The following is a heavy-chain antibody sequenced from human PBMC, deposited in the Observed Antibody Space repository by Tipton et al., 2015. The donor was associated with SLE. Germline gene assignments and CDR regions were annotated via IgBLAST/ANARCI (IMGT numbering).Heavy chain of an antibody. V-gene: IGHV3-7*01. Sequence: QLVQSGGGVVQPGRSLRLSCAASGFTFSSYAMHWVRQAPGKGLEWVANIKQDGSEKYYVDSVKGRFTISRDNAKNSLYLQMNSLRAEDTAVYYCARDHYYDSSGYYSDYWGQGTLVTVSS. CDR1: GFTFSSYA. J-gene: IGHJ4*02. CDR3: ARDHYYDSSGYYSDY. D-gene: IGHD3-22*01. CDR2: IKQDGSEK.